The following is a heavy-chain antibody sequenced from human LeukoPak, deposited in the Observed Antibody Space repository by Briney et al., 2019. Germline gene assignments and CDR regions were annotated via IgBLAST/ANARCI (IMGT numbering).Heavy chain of an antibody. Sequence: PGGSLRLSCAASGFTFSSYAMNWVRLAPGKGLEWVSSISSSGGSIFYADSVKDRFNISRDNTKNMLYLQMSSLRVDDTAIYYCARPRPEYAAYIGPFDYWGRGTLVSVSS. CDR1: GFTFSSYA. D-gene: IGHD2-8*01. CDR3: ARPRPEYAAYIGPFDY. V-gene: IGHV3-23*01. CDR2: ISSSGGSI. J-gene: IGHJ4*02.